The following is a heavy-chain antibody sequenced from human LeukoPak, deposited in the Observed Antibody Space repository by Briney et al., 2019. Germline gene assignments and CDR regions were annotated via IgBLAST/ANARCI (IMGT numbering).Heavy chain of an antibody. V-gene: IGHV3-9*01. J-gene: IGHJ4*02. CDR1: GFTFDDYA. CDR2: ISWNSGSI. Sequence: SGGSLRLSCAASGFTFDDYAMHWVRQAPGKGLEWVSGISWNSGSIGYADSVKGRFTISRDNSKNTLYLQMNSLRAEDTAVYYCAKTPRSGYYLHYWGQGTLVTVSS. D-gene: IGHD3-22*01. CDR3: AKTPRSGYYLHY.